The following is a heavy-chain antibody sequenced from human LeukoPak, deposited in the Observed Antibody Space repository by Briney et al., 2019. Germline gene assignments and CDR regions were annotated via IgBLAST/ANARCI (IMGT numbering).Heavy chain of an antibody. J-gene: IGHJ4*02. CDR2: INPNSGDT. V-gene: IGHV1-2*02. CDR3: ARGGALYYDIWD. CDR1: GYSFTGYY. Sequence: ASVKVSCKASGYSFTGYYMHWVRQAPGQGLEWMGWINPNSGDTRYAQKSQSGVTMTRDTSISTAYMEVSRLRSDDTAVYYCARGGALYYDIWDWGQGTLVTVSS. D-gene: IGHD3-9*01.